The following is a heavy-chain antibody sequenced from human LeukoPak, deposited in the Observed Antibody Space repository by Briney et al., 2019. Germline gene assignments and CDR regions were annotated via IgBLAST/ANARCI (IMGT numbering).Heavy chain of an antibody. J-gene: IGHJ4*02. V-gene: IGHV4-59*01. CDR3: ARYVWGSYPTFEDY. D-gene: IGHD3-16*02. CDR2: IYYSGRT. Sequence: PSETLSLTCTVSGGSISSYYWSWIRQPPGKGLKWIGYIYYSGRTNYNPSLKSRVTISVDTSKNKFSLKLSSVTAADTAVYYCARYVWGSYPTFEDYWGQGTLVTVSS. CDR1: GGSISSYY.